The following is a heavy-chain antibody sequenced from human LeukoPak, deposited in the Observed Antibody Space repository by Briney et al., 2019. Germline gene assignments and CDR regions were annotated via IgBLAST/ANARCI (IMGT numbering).Heavy chain of an antibody. CDR2: INESGGT. CDR1: GGSISDYY. V-gene: IGHV4-34*01. CDR3: ARPARLGMDV. J-gene: IGHJ6*02. D-gene: IGHD4-17*01. Sequence: PSETLSLTCAVDGGSISDYYWTWIRQPPGKGLEWIGEINESGGTYYNPSLKSRDTISVDTSKNQYSLRLSSVTAADTAVYYCARPARLGMDVWGQGTTVTVSS.